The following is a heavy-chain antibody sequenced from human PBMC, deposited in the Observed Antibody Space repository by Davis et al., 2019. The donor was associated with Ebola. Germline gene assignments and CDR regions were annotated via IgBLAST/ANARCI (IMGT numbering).Heavy chain of an antibody. Sequence: ASVKVSCKASGYTFTSYYMHWVRQAPGQGLEWMGIINPSGGSTSYAQKFQGRVTMTRDTSTSTAYMELSSLRAEDTAVYYCARGRNYDFWSGYSSRLDYWGQGTLVTVSS. V-gene: IGHV1-46*01. D-gene: IGHD3-3*01. J-gene: IGHJ4*02. CDR3: ARGRNYDFWSGYSSRLDY. CDR1: GYTFTSYY. CDR2: INPSGGST.